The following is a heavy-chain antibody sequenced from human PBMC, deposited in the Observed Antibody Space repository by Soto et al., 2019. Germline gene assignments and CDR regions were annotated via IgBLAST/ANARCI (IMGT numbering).Heavy chain of an antibody. D-gene: IGHD5-12*01. J-gene: IGHJ4*02. CDR3: SRGSVGRATIFDY. CDR1: GDSVSSNSAA. V-gene: IGHV6-1*01. CDR2: TYYRSKWYN. Sequence: SQTLSLTCAISGDSVSSNSAAWNWIRQSPSRGLEWMGRTYYRSKWYNDYAVSVKRRITINPDTSKNQSSLKLNSVTPEDAAVYCYSRGSVGRATIFDYWGQGALVTGSS.